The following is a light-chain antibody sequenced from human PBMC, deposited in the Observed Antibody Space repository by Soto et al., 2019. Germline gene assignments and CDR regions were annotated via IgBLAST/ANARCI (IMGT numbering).Light chain of an antibody. V-gene: IGLV2-14*01. CDR2: EVS. Sequence: SALTQPASVSGSPGQSITISCTGTSSDVGGYNYVSWYQQHPGKAPKLMIYEVSNRPSGVSNRFAGSKSGNTASLTTSGRQAEDEADYYCCSYPSSSAPYVFGTGTKLTVL. J-gene: IGLJ1*01. CDR3: CSYPSSSAPYV. CDR1: SSDVGGYNY.